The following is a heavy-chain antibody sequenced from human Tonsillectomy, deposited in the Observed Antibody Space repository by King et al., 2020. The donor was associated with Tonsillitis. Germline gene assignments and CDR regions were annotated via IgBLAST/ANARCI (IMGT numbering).Heavy chain of an antibody. CDR2: ISYYGSRK. J-gene: IGHJ6*02. V-gene: IGHV3-30*04. CDR1: GFTFSTYV. D-gene: IGHD3-9*01. CDR3: ARETIRPIYGMDV. Sequence: VQLVESGGGVVQPGRSLRLSCAASGFTFSTYVMHWVRQAPGKGLEWGAVISYYGSRKYYADSVKGRFTISRDNSKNTLDLQMNSLRDEDTAVYYCARETIRPIYGMDVWGQGTTVTVSS.